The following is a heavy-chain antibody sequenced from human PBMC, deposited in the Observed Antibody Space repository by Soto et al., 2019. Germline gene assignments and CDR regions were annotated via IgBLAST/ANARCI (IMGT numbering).Heavy chain of an antibody. CDR2: INPKSGGT. D-gene: IGHD3-10*02. V-gene: IGHV1-2*04. CDR3: ARGDSTDCSNGVGPFFCSLDMEG. CDR1: GYRCTDCH. Sequence: GSVQVSCTASGYRCTDCHIYWVRQAPAQGLVCLGRINPKSGGTSTAQKFQCWVTMTTDPSITTPPIELNRLTSDDKAIYYCARGDSTDCSNGVGPFFCSLDMEGWGQGTTVHVSS. J-gene: IGHJ6*02.